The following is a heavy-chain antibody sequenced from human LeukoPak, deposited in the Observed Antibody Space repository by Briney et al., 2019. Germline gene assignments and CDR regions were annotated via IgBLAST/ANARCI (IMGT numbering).Heavy chain of an antibody. D-gene: IGHD2-15*01. CDR1: GFTFSSYG. V-gene: IGHV3-30*18. Sequence: GGSLRLSCAASGFTFSSYGMHWVRQAPGKGLEWVAVISYDGSNKYYADSVKGRFTISRDNSKNTLYLQMNSLRAEDTAVYYCAKGACASGGNCYPIDYWGQGTLVTVSS. J-gene: IGHJ4*02. CDR3: AKGACASGGNCYPIDY. CDR2: ISYDGSNK.